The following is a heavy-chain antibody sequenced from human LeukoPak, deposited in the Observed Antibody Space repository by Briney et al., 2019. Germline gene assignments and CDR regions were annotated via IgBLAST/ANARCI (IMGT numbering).Heavy chain of an antibody. J-gene: IGHJ3*02. Sequence: GESLKISYKGSGYSFSNYWIGWVRQMPGKGLEWMGFIHPGDSNSRYNPSFQGQVTISADKSISTAYLQWSSLKASDSAMYYCARLLGLKAVKPDDEAFDIWGQGTMVTVSS. V-gene: IGHV5-51*01. CDR2: IHPGDSNS. D-gene: IGHD4-11*01. CDR1: GYSFSNYW. CDR3: ARLLGLKAVKPDDEAFDI.